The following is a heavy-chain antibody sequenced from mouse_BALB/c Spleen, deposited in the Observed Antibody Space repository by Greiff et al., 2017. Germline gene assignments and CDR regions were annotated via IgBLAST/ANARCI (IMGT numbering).Heavy chain of an antibody. CDR2: IDPENGNT. V-gene: IGHV14-1*02. CDR1: GFNIKDYY. D-gene: IGHD2-2*01. CDR3: ARGGYGEGFAY. J-gene: IGHJ3*01. Sequence: EVQLQQSGAELVRPGSLVKLSCKASGFNIKDYYMHWVKQRPEQGLEWIGWIDPENGNTIYDPKFQGKASITADTSSNTAYLQLSSLTSEDTAVYYCARGGYGEGFAYWGQGTLVTVSA.